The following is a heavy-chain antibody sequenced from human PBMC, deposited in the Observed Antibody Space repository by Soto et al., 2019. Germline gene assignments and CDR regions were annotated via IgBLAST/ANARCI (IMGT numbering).Heavy chain of an antibody. CDR1: GYTFTGYY. V-gene: IGHV1-2*02. CDR2: INPNSGGT. J-gene: IGHJ5*02. CDR3: AGGVLSGSYYNWFDP. Sequence: VKVSCKASGYTFTGYYMHWVRQAPGQGLEWMGWINPNSGGTDYAQKFQGRVTMTRDTSISTAYMELSRLRSDDTAVYYCAGGVLSGSYYNWFDPWGQGTLVTVSS. D-gene: IGHD1-26*01.